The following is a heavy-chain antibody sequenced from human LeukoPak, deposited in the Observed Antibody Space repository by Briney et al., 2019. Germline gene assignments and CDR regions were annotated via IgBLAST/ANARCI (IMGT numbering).Heavy chain of an antibody. CDR1: GGAFSTYT. CDR2: IKPNNGGT. D-gene: IGHD2-2*01. V-gene: IGHV1-2*02. CDR3: ARARGDIVVVPAAIWFDP. J-gene: IGHJ5*02. Sequence: GSSVKLSCKASGGAFSTYTITWVRQAPGQGLEWMGWIKPNNGGTNYAQKFQGRVTMTRDTSISTAYMELSRLRSDDTAVYYCARARGDIVVVPAAIWFDPWGQGTLVTVSS.